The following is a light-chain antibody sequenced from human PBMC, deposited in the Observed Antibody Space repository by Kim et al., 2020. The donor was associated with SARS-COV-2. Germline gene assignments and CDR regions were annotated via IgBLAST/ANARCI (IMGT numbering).Light chain of an antibody. CDR2: GAS. CDR1: QRLSSRY. J-gene: IGKJ4*01. Sequence: PGDGANLSCRASQRLSSRYLAWYQQRPGQAPRLLMSGASNRATGIPDRFSGSGSGTDFTLTISSLEPEDFAVYYCQQYGDTLSLTFGGGTKVDIK. CDR3: QQYGDTLSLT. V-gene: IGKV3-20*01.